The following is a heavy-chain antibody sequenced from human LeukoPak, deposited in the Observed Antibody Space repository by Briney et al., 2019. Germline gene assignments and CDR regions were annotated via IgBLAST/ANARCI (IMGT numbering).Heavy chain of an antibody. J-gene: IGHJ3*01. Sequence: GGSLRPSCAASGFTFSSYAMSWVRQAPGKGLEWVSAISGSGGSTYYADSVKGRFTISRDNSKNTLYLQMNSLRAEDTAVYYCAKAPYYDSSGYYLSWGQGTMVTVSS. V-gene: IGHV3-23*01. CDR1: GFTFSSYA. CDR2: ISGSGGST. CDR3: AKAPYYDSSGYYLS. D-gene: IGHD3-22*01.